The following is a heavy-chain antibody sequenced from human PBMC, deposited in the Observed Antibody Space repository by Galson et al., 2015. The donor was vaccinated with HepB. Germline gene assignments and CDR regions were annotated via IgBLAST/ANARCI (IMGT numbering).Heavy chain of an antibody. Sequence: SLRLSCAASGFTFSSSGMHWVRQAPGKGLEWVAVISYDGSNKYYADSVKGRFTISRDNSKNTLYLQMNSLRAEDTAVYYCAKDLSECSSSWVDYWGQGTLVTVSS. CDR2: ISYDGSNK. CDR1: GFTFSSSG. J-gene: IGHJ4*02. V-gene: IGHV3-30*18. D-gene: IGHD6-6*01. CDR3: AKDLSECSSSWVDY.